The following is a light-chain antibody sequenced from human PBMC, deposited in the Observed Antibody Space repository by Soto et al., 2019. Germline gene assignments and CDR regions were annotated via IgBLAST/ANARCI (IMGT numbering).Light chain of an antibody. V-gene: IGLV2-14*03. Sequence: QSALTQPASVSGSPGQSITISCTGTSSDVGDYNYVSWYQQHPGKAPKLMIYDVSHRPSGISYRFSGSKSGNTASLTISGLQAEDEADYYCSSYTSSSTLVVFGGGTKLTVL. CDR3: SSYTSSSTLVV. CDR1: SSDVGDYNY. J-gene: IGLJ2*01. CDR2: DVS.